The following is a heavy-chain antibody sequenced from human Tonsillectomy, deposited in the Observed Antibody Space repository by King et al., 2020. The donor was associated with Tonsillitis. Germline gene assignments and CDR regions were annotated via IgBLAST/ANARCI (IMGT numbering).Heavy chain of an antibody. CDR3: VGGNGDFVFDS. CDR2: VRKKVNGYTT. D-gene: IGHD4-17*01. J-gene: IGHJ4*02. V-gene: IGHV3-72*01. Sequence: VQLVESGGGLVQPGGSLRLSCAASGFTFSDHYMDWIRQAPGKGLDWVARVRKKVNGYTTEYAASVRGRFTISRDDSTTSLLLQMNSLKIEDTAVYHCVGGNGDFVFDSWGQGTLVTVSS. CDR1: GFTFSDHY.